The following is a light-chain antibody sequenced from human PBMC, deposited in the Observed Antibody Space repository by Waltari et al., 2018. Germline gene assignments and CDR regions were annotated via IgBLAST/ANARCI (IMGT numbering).Light chain of an antibody. Sequence: DTVMTQSPATLAVSPGEGTTTSCRASQTTYTNLAWYQQKPGQVPRLLIYGSSTRATGIPARFSGSGSGTEFTLTISSLQSEDFAVYYCQQYSRWPLTFGGGTKVEIK. CDR2: GSS. CDR1: QTTYTN. CDR3: QQYSRWPLT. V-gene: IGKV3-15*01. J-gene: IGKJ4*01.